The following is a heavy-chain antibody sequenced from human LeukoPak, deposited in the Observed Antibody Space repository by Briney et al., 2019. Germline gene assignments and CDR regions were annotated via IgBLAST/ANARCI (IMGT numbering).Heavy chain of an antibody. CDR3: TRGPDNWNSFFDY. J-gene: IGHJ4*02. Sequence: SETLSLTCTVSGGSMSSHYWSWIRQPPGKGLEWIGYIYYSGSTNYNPSLKSRVTISVDTSKNQFSLKLNSMTPADTAVYYCTRGPDNWNSFFDYWGQGTLVTVSS. V-gene: IGHV4-59*11. D-gene: IGHD1-20*01. CDR2: IYYSGST. CDR1: GGSMSSHY.